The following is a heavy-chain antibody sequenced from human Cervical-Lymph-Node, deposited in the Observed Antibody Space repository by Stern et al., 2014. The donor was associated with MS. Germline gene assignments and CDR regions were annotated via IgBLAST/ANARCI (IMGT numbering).Heavy chain of an antibody. J-gene: IGHJ4*02. CDR1: GHTLTEFS. CDR3: STSSGHRGHDY. Sequence: QNQLVQSGAEVRKPGASVKVSCKVSGHTLTEFSKHWVRQAPRKGHECMGAYDSEDGEAVYAEKFQGRIPLTDDSSTDTAYMELRSLKSEDTGVYYCSTSSGHRGHDYGGQGTLVTVSS. CDR2: YDSEDGEA. V-gene: IGHV1-24*01. D-gene: IGHD3-10*01.